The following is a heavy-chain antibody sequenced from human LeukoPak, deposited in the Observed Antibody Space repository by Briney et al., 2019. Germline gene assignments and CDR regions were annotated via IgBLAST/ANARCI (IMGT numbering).Heavy chain of an antibody. D-gene: IGHD2-2*01. CDR2: ISGSGGST. J-gene: IGHJ4*02. CDR3: AKATIVVVPAAMDY. V-gene: IGHV3-23*01. CDR1: GFTFSSYA. Sequence: GGSLRLSCAASGFTFSSYAMSWVRQAPGKGLEWVSAISGSGGSTYYADSVKGRFTISRDNSKNTLYLQMNSLRAEDTAVYYRAKATIVVVPAAMDYWGQGTLVTVSS.